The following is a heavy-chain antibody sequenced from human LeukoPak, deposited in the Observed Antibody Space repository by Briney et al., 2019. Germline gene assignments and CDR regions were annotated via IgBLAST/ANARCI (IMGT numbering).Heavy chain of an antibody. V-gene: IGHV3-53*01. Sequence: GGSLRLSCAVSGFTVSSNYMNWVRQAPGKGLEWVSVTYSGGGTYYADSVKGRFTISRDDSKNTLYLQMNSLRAEDTAVYYCARLPPVRDYYYKDVWGKGTTVTVSS. J-gene: IGHJ6*03. CDR1: GFTVSSNY. D-gene: IGHD4-17*01. CDR2: TYSGGGT. CDR3: ARLPPVRDYYYKDV.